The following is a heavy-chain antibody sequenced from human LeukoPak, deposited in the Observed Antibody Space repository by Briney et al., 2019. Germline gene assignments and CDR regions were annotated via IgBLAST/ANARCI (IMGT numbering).Heavy chain of an antibody. CDR1: GYTFSDYY. D-gene: IGHD6-19*01. V-gene: IGHV1-2*02. CDR2: INPKSGNT. CDR3: AGGGSSVSGKAIDY. J-gene: IGHJ4*02. Sequence: ASVKVSCKASGYTFSDYYMHWVRQAPGQGLEWMGWINPKSGNTKYAQKFQGRVAMTRDTSISTVYLDLGSLTSDDTAVYFCAGGGSSVSGKAIDYWGQGSLVTVSS.